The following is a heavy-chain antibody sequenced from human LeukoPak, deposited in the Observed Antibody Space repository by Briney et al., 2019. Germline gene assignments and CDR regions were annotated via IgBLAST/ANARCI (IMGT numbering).Heavy chain of an antibody. V-gene: IGHV3-30-3*01. CDR1: GFTFSSYA. J-gene: IGHJ4*02. Sequence: GGSLRLSCAASGFTFSSYAMHWVRQAPGKGLECVAVISYDGSNKYYADSVKGRFTVSRDNSKNTLYLQMNSLRAEDTAVYYCARGSSDCGGDCYTYYFDYWGQGTLVTVSS. CDR3: ARGSSDCGGDCYTYYFDY. CDR2: ISYDGSNK. D-gene: IGHD2-21*02.